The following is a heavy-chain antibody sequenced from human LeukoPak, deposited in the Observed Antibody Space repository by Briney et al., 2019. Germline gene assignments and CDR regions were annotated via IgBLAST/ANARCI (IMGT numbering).Heavy chain of an antibody. D-gene: IGHD7-27*01. CDR3: ARETGELGYDY. CDR2: INPSGGST. CDR1: GYTFTDYY. Sequence: ASVKVSCKASGYTFTDYYIHWVRQAPGQGLEWMGIINPSGGSTSYAQKFQGRVTMTRDMSTSTVYMELSSLRSEDTAVYYCARETGELGYDYWGQGTLVTVSS. J-gene: IGHJ4*02. V-gene: IGHV1-46*01.